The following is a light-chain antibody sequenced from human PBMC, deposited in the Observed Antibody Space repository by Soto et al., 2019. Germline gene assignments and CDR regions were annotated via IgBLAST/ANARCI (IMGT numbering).Light chain of an antibody. CDR2: AAS. Sequence: DIQMTQSPSSLSASVGDRVTITCRASQGIGNYLAWYQQRPGKVPKLLIYAASTLQSGVPSRFSGSGYGPDFTLTISSLQPEDVATYYCQKYDHAPLTFGGGTKVDIK. V-gene: IGKV1-27*01. J-gene: IGKJ4*01. CDR3: QKYDHAPLT. CDR1: QGIGNY.